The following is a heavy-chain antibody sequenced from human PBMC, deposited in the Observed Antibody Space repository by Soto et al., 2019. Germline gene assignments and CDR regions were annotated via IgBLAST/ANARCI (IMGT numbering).Heavy chain of an antibody. CDR3: AKDNDLDRDGPFDY. J-gene: IGHJ4*02. CDR1: GFSFDVYS. D-gene: IGHD2-2*03. Sequence: EVQLVESGGGSVQPGRSLRLSCAASGFSFDVYSMHWVRQGPGKGLEWVSGISWNSGDTYYADSVKGRFTISRDNAKRSLYLQMNSLRTEDTALYYCAKDNDLDRDGPFDYWGQGILVTVST. V-gene: IGHV3-9*01. CDR2: ISWNSGDT.